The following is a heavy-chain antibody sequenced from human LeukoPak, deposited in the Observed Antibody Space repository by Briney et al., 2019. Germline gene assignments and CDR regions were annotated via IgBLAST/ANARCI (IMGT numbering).Heavy chain of an antibody. CDR2: IYYSGST. CDR3: ARGDDFWSGYYGSNWFDP. J-gene: IGHJ5*02. Sequence: PSETLSLTCAVYGGSFSGYYWSWIRQPPGKGLEWIGYIYYSGSTNYNPSLKSRVTISVDTSKNQFSLKLSSVAAADTAVYYCARGDDFWSGYYGSNWFDPWGQGTLVTVSS. D-gene: IGHD3-3*01. V-gene: IGHV4-59*01. CDR1: GGSFSGYY.